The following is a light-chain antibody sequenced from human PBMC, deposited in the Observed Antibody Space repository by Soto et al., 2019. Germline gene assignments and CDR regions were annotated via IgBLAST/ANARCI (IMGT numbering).Light chain of an antibody. CDR3: QQYNSFWT. CDR1: QSISSW. CDR2: DAS. J-gene: IGKJ1*01. Sequence: DIQMTQSPSTLSASVGDRVTITCRASQSISSWLAWYQQKPGKAPRLLIYDASYLERGVPSRFSGGGSGTEFTLTISDLQPDDLATYYCQQYNSFWTFGQGTKVDIK. V-gene: IGKV1-5*01.